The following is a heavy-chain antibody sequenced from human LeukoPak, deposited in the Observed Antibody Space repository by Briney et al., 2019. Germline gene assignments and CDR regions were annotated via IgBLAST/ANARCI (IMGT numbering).Heavy chain of an antibody. J-gene: IGHJ5*02. Sequence: SETLSLTGTVSGGSISSYYWSWIRQPPGKGLEWIGYIYYSGSTNYNPSLKSRVTISVDTSKNQFSLKLSSVTAADTAVYYCARRGDSSSWYMVEDWFDPWGQGTLVTVSS. CDR2: IYYSGST. D-gene: IGHD6-13*01. V-gene: IGHV4-59*08. CDR1: GGSISSYY. CDR3: ARRGDSSSWYMVEDWFDP.